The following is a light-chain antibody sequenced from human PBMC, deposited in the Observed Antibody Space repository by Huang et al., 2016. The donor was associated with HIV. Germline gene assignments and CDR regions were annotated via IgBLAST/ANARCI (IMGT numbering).Light chain of an antibody. V-gene: IGKV1-12*01. CDR2: STP. CDR1: QGIGTW. J-gene: IGKJ2*01. CDR3: QQANSFPYT. Sequence: DIQLTQSPSSVSASVGDRVTITCRASQGIGTWLAWYQQKPGKAPKLLIYSTPSLQSGVPARFSGSGSGADFTLTISSLQPEDFATYYCQQANSFPYTFGQGTKLEIK.